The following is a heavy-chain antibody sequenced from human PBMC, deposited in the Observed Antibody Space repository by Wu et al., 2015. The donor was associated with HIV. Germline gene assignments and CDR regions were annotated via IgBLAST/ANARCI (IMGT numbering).Heavy chain of an antibody. V-gene: IGHV1-69*05. CDR1: GGTFSSYA. D-gene: IGHD3-16*02. CDR3: ARAAREGLGLRLGELSLSPNYYYYGMDV. CDR2: IIPIFGTA. J-gene: IGHJ6*02. Sequence: QVQLVQSGAEVKKPGSSVKVSCKASGGTFSSYAISWVRQAPGQGLEWMGGIIPIFGTANYAQKFQGRVTITTDESTSTAYMELSSLRSEDTAVYYCARAAREGLGLRLGELSLSPNYYYYGMDVWGQGTTGHRLL.